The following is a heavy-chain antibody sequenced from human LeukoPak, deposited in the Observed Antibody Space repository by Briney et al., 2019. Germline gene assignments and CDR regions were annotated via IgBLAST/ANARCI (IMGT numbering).Heavy chain of an antibody. J-gene: IGHJ1*01. D-gene: IGHD3-10*01. V-gene: IGHV4-34*01. Sequence: PSETLALTCAVYGVSFSGHYWIWIRQPPGKGLEWIGEINHSGSTNYNPSLKSRVTISVDTSKNQFSLKLSSVTAADTAVYYCDRGSGQITMVRNMIWVSGEYCLHSGRRTLVTVSS. CDR3: DRGSGQITMVRNMIWVSGEYCLH. CDR1: GVSFSGHY. CDR2: INHSGST.